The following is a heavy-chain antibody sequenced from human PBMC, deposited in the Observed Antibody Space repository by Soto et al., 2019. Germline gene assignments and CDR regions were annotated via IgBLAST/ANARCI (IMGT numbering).Heavy chain of an antibody. D-gene: IGHD1-20*01. CDR2: IDASGNT. CDR1: VDSISTYY. CDR3: ARYSSNWFQTEGMDV. J-gene: IGHJ6*02. Sequence: PSETLSLTCTVSVDSISTYYWSWIRRSAGKGLEWIGRIDASGNTNYNPSLKSRVTMSADTSKKQFSLKLTSVAAADTAVYYCARYSSNWFQTEGMDVWGQGTTVTVSS. V-gene: IGHV4-4*07.